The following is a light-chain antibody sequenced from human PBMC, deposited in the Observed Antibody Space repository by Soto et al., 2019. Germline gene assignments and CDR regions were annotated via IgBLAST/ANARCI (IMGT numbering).Light chain of an antibody. Sequence: EIVLTQSPATLSLSPGERATLSRRASQSVSNYLAWYQQKPGQAPRLLIYGASNRATGIPARFSGSGSGTDFTLTISSLEPEDFAVYYCQQRSNWPTFGPGTKVDIK. CDR3: QQRSNWPT. CDR2: GAS. J-gene: IGKJ3*01. CDR1: QSVSNY. V-gene: IGKV3-11*01.